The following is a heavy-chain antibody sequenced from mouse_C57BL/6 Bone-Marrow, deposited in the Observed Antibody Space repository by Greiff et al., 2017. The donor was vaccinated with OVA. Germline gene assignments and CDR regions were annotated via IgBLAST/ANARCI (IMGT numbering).Heavy chain of an antibody. J-gene: IGHJ3*01. D-gene: IGHD2-1*01. CDR1: GYTFTSYW. CDR2: IHPNSGST. CDR3: ARDGNYGPWFAY. Sequence: QVQLQQPGAELVKPGASVKLSCKASGYTFTSYWMHWVKQRPGQDLEWIGMIHPNSGSTNYNEKFKSKATLTVDKSSSTAYMQLSSLTSEDSAVYYCARDGNYGPWFAYWGQGTLVTVSA. V-gene: IGHV1-64*01.